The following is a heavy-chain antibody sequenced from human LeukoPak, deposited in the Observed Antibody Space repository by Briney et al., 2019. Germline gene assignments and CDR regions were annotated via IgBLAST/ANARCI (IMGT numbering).Heavy chain of an antibody. CDR1: GIIYSKYG. D-gene: IGHD4-17*01. CDR3: AKDPNGDYIGTFDI. Sequence: GGSLRLSCAASGIIYSKYGMSWVRQAPGKGLEWVATVLGSGVPTYYADSVQGRFTISRDNSKNTLYLQMSSLRAEDTAIYYCAKDPNGDYIGTFDIWGQGTMVIVS. J-gene: IGHJ3*02. V-gene: IGHV3-23*01. CDR2: VLGSGVPT.